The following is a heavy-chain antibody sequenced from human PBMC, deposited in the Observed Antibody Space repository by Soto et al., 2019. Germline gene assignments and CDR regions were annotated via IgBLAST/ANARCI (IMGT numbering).Heavy chain of an antibody. Sequence: LQLQESGSGLVKPSQTLSLTCAVSGGSISSGGYSWSWIRQPPGKGLEWIGYIYHSGSTYYNPSLKSRVTISVDRSKNQFSPKLSSVTAADTAVYYCAGGPGVARNYWGQGTLVTVSS. J-gene: IGHJ4*02. CDR2: IYHSGST. D-gene: IGHD5-12*01. CDR1: GGSISSGGYS. V-gene: IGHV4-30-2*01. CDR3: AGGPGVARNY.